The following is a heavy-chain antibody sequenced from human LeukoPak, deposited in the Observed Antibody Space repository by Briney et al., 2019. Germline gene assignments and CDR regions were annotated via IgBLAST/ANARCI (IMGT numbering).Heavy chain of an antibody. V-gene: IGHV4-34*01. Sequence: SETLSLTCAVYGGSFSGYYWSWIRQPPGKGLEWIGEINHSGSTNYNPSLKSRVTISVDTSKNQFSLKLSSVTAADTAVYYCARGGRLRYFDWLPYYYYYHGMDVWGQGTTVTVSS. CDR3: ARGGRLRYFDWLPYYYYYHGMDV. CDR2: INHSGST. CDR1: GGSFSGYY. J-gene: IGHJ6*02. D-gene: IGHD3-9*01.